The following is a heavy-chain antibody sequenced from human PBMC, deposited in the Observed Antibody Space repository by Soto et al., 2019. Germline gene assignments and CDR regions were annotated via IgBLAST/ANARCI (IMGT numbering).Heavy chain of an antibody. CDR2: IHHGGGI. CDR1: GDSVSSNNW. D-gene: IGHD3-3*01. CDR3: ARRSFGVINGFDP. Sequence: QVQLQESGPGVVKPSETLSLSCAVSGDSVSSNNWWSWVRHPPGKGLEWIGEIHHGGGINYNPSLRSRVTISVDKSKKYFSLNLTSVTAADSATYFCARRSFGVINGFDPWGQGTLVIVS. J-gene: IGHJ5*02. V-gene: IGHV4-4*02.